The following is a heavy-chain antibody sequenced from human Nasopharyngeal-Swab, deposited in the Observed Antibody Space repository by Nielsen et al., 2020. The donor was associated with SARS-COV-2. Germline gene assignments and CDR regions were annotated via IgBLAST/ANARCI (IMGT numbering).Heavy chain of an antibody. J-gene: IGHJ6*02. D-gene: IGHD3-9*01. CDR3: ARVLDGASLRRYYYYYGMDV. V-gene: IGHV3-7*01. CDR1: GFTFTNAW. CDR2: IKQEGSEK. Sequence: GESLKISCAAPGFTFTNAWMSWVRQAPGKGLEGVANIKQEGSEKYYVDSVKGRFTISRDNAKNSLYLQMNSLRAEDTAVYYCARVLDGASLRRYYYYYGMDVWGQGTTVTVSS.